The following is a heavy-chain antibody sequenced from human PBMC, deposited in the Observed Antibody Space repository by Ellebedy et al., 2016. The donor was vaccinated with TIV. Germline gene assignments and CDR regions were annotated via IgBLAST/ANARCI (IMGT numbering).Heavy chain of an antibody. D-gene: IGHD3-10*01. J-gene: IGHJ4*02. CDR3: AREDYYGSGTSDY. V-gene: IGHV3-21*01. CDR1: GFTFSSYS. CDR2: ISSSSSYI. Sequence: GESLKISCAASGFTFSSYSMNWVRQAPGKGLEWVSSISSSSSYIYYADSVKGRFTISRDSAKNSLYLQMNSLRAEDTAVYYCAREDYYGSGTSDYWGQGTLVTVSS.